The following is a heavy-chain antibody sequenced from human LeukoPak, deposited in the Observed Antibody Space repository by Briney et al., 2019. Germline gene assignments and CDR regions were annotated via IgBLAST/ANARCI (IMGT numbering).Heavy chain of an antibody. Sequence: EGSLRLSCAASGFTFSSYEMNWVRQAPGKGLEWVSYISSSGSTIYYADSVKGRFTISRDNAKNSLYLQMNSLRAEDTAVYYCASHPQYDSSGYWGQGTLVTVSS. D-gene: IGHD3-22*01. CDR3: ASHPQYDSSGY. CDR1: GFTFSSYE. V-gene: IGHV3-48*03. J-gene: IGHJ4*02. CDR2: ISSSGSTI.